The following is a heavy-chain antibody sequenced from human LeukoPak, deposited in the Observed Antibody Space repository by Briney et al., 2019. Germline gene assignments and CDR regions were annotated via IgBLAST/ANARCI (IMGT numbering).Heavy chain of an antibody. Sequence: ASVKVSCKASGYTFTGYYMHWVRQAPGQGLEWMGWINPNSGGTNHAQKFQGRVTMTRDTSISTAYMELTRLRSDDTAVYYCARDRPLDADDYYGFYYFDYWGQGTLVTVSS. J-gene: IGHJ4*02. CDR2: INPNSGGT. D-gene: IGHD3-10*01. V-gene: IGHV1-2*02. CDR3: ARDRPLDADDYYGFYYFDY. CDR1: GYTFTGYY.